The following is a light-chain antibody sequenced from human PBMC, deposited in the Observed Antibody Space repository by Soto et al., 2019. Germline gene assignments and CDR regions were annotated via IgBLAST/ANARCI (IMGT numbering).Light chain of an antibody. CDR3: QQYNSYPWT. Sequence: DIQMTQSPSTLSASVGDRVTITCRASQSISSWLAWYQQKPGKAPKLLMYKASTLESGVPSRFGGSGSGTEFTLTISSLQPDDFATYYRQQYNSYPWTFGQGTKVEIK. CDR2: KAS. V-gene: IGKV1-5*03. J-gene: IGKJ1*01. CDR1: QSISSW.